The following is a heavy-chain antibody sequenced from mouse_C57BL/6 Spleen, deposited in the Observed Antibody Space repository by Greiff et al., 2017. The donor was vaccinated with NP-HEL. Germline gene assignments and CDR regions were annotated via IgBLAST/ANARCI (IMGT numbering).Heavy chain of an antibody. CDR1: GYTFTSYW. Sequence: QVQLQQSGAELVKPGASVKMSCKASGYTFTSYWITWVKQRPGQGLEWIGDIYPGSGSTNYNEKFKSKATLTVDTSSSTAYMQLSSLTSEDSAVYYCARPYGSSWWFAYWGQGTLVTVSA. D-gene: IGHD1-1*01. CDR3: ARPYGSSWWFAY. J-gene: IGHJ3*01. V-gene: IGHV1-55*01. CDR2: IYPGSGST.